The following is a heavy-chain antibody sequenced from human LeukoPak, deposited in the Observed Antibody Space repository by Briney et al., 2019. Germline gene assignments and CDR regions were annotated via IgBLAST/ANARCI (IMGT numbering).Heavy chain of an antibody. CDR3: VRDHVGGSCVDCPLGDAFDT. V-gene: IGHV3-9*01. J-gene: IGHJ3*02. CDR1: GFTFDEYA. Sequence: QPGRSLRLSCAASGFTFDEYAMHWVRQAPGKGLEWVSGISWSRYIIEYADSVRGRFTISRDNAKNSLFLQMNSLRAEDSAMYYCVRDHVGGSCVDCPLGDAFDTWGQGIMVTVSS. D-gene: IGHD2-15*01. CDR2: ISWSRYII.